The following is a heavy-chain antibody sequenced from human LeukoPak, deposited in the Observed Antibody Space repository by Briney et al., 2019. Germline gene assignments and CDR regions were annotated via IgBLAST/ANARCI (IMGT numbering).Heavy chain of an antibody. Sequence: PGGSLRLSCTASGFTFGDYAMSWFRQAPGKGLEWLGFIRSKAYGGTTEYAASVKGRFTISRDDSKSIAYLQMNSLKTEDTAVYYCTRGGWFGELGDFDYWGQGTLVTVSS. CDR2: IRSKAYGGTT. V-gene: IGHV3-49*03. CDR3: TRGGWFGELGDFDY. D-gene: IGHD3-10*01. CDR1: GFTFGDYA. J-gene: IGHJ4*02.